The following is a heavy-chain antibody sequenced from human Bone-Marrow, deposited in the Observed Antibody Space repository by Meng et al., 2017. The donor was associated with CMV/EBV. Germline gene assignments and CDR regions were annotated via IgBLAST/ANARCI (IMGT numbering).Heavy chain of an antibody. Sequence: SVKVSCKASGYTFTSYGISWVRQAPGQGLEWMGGIIPIFGTANYAQKFQGRVTITTDESTSTAYMELCSLRSEDTAVYYCAVTFWDYDFWSSYYSAQIDDWGQGTLVTVSS. CDR3: AVTFWDYDFWSSYYSAQIDD. D-gene: IGHD3-3*01. CDR2: IIPIFGTA. CDR1: GYTFTSYG. V-gene: IGHV1-69*05. J-gene: IGHJ4*02.